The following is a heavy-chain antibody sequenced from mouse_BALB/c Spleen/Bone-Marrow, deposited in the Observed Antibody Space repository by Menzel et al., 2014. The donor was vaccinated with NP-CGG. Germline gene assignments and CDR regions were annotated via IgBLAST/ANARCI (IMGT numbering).Heavy chain of an antibody. Sequence: EVQLQQSGPELVKPGASMKISCKASGYSFTGYTMNWVKQSHGKNLEWIGHINPYNGGTSQNQKFKGKVTLTVDKSSSTAYMELLSLTSEDSAVYYCARHGYGNYVAMDYWGQGTSVTVSS. CDR3: ARHGYGNYVAMDY. D-gene: IGHD2-10*02. J-gene: IGHJ4*01. CDR1: GYSFTGYT. V-gene: IGHV1-18*01. CDR2: INPYNGGT.